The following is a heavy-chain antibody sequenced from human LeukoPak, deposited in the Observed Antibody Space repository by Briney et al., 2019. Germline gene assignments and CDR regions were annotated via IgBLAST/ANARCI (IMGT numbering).Heavy chain of an antibody. V-gene: IGHV3-11*01. CDR2: ISSSGSTI. CDR3: ARLAVRYFDRTDY. J-gene: IGHJ4*02. Sequence: GGSLRLSCAASGFTFSDYYMSWIRQAPGKGLEWVSYISSSGSTIYYADSVKGRFTISRDNAKNSLYLQMNSLRAEDTAVYYCARLAVRYFDRTDYWGQGTLVTVSS. D-gene: IGHD3-9*01. CDR1: GFTFSDYY.